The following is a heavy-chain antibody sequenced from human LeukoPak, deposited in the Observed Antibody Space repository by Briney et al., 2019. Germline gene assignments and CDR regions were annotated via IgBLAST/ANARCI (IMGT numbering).Heavy chain of an antibody. Sequence: ASVKVSCKASGYTFTSYYMHWVRQAPGQGLEWMGIINPSGGSTSYAQKFQGRVTMTRDTSTSTVYMELSSLRSEDTAVYYCAREDIVVVPAAYGVDVWGQGTTVTVSS. J-gene: IGHJ6*02. D-gene: IGHD2-2*01. CDR2: INPSGGST. CDR1: GYTFTSYY. V-gene: IGHV1-46*01. CDR3: AREDIVVVPAAYGVDV.